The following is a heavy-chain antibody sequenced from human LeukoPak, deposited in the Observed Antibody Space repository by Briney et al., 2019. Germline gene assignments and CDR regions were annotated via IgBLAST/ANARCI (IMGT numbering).Heavy chain of an antibody. CDR1: GGSFSGYY. D-gene: IGHD6-6*01. J-gene: IGHJ4*02. CDR2: INHSGST. CDR3: ARNYRGAARPDY. Sequence: PSETLSLTCAVYGGSFSGYYWSWIRQPPGKGLEWIGEINHSGSTNYNPSLKSRVTISVDTSKNHFSLELSTVTAADTALYYCARNYRGAARPDYWGQGTLVTVSS. V-gene: IGHV4-34*01.